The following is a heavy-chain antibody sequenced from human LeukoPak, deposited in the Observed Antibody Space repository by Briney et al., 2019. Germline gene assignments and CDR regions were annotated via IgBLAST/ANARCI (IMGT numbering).Heavy chain of an antibody. Sequence: SETLSLTCAVYGGSFSGYYWSWIRQPPGKGLEWIGEINHSGSTNYNPSLKSRVTILVDTSKNQFSLKLSSVTAADTAVYYCARGTFADYYDSSGSDGLFDYWGQGTLVTVSS. D-gene: IGHD3-22*01. CDR1: GGSFSGYY. CDR3: ARGTFADYYDSSGSDGLFDY. J-gene: IGHJ4*02. V-gene: IGHV4-34*01. CDR2: INHSGST.